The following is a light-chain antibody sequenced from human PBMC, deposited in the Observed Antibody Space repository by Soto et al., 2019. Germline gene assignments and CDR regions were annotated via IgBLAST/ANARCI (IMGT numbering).Light chain of an antibody. V-gene: IGLV2-23*02. CDR3: CSWAGSNSFYF. CDR2: EVS. Sequence: QSVLTQPASVSGSPGQSITISCTGTSSDVGSYNLVSWYQQLPGKAPKLIIYEVSKRPSGVSNRFSGSKSGNAASLKISGLQAEDEADYYCCSWAGSNSFYFFGTGTKVTVL. CDR1: SSDVGSYNL. J-gene: IGLJ1*01.